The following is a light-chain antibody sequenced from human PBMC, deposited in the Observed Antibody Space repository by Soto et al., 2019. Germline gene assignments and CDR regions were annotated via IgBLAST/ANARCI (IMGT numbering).Light chain of an antibody. J-gene: IGKJ1*01. CDR1: QSISSW. Sequence: GDRVTITCRASQSISSWLAWYQQKPGKAPKLLIYDASSFESGVPSRFSGSGSGTEFTLTISSLQPDDFATYYCQQDNSYPWTFGQGTKVEIK. CDR2: DAS. V-gene: IGKV1-5*01. CDR3: QQDNSYPWT.